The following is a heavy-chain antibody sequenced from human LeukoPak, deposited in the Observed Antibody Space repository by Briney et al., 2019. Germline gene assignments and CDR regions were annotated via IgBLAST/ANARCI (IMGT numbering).Heavy chain of an antibody. CDR2: IIPIFGIA. Sequence: SVKVSCKASGGTFSSYAISWVRQAPGQGLEWMGRIIPIFGIANYAQKFQGRVTITADKSTSTAYMELSSLRSEDTAVYYCAAEGSTISYGMDVWGQGTTVTVSS. D-gene: IGHD3-3*01. CDR3: AAEGSTISYGMDV. V-gene: IGHV1-69*04. J-gene: IGHJ6*02. CDR1: GGTFSSYA.